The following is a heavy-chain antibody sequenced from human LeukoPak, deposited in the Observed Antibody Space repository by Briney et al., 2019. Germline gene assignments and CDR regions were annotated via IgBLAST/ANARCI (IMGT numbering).Heavy chain of an antibody. CDR3: AREAIYYDSSGYYDFDY. CDR1: GYTFTSYG. V-gene: IGHV1-18*01. D-gene: IGHD3-22*01. CDR2: ISAYNGKT. J-gene: IGHJ4*02. Sequence: ASVKVSCKASGYTFTSYGISWVRQAPGQGLAWMGWISAYNGKTNYAQKLQGRVTMTTDTSTSTAYMELRSLRSDDTAVYYCAREAIYYDSSGYYDFDYWGQGTLVTVSS.